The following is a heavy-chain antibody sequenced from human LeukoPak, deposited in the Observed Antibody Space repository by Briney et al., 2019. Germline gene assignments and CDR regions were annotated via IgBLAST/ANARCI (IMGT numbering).Heavy chain of an antibody. Sequence: SETLSLTCTVSGGSVSSHHWSWIRQPPGKGLEWIGYVYDSGTTNYNPSLTSRVTTSVDRSRNQFSLQLASVTAADTAVYYCARRKQLGEDAFDTWGQGTMVTVSS. V-gene: IGHV4-59*08. D-gene: IGHD1-1*01. CDR2: VYDSGTT. J-gene: IGHJ3*02. CDR3: ARRKQLGEDAFDT. CDR1: GGSVSSHH.